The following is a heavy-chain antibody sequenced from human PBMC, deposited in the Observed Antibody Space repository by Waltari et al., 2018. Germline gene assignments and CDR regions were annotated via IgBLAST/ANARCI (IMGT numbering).Heavy chain of an antibody. J-gene: IGHJ3*02. CDR1: GYTFTDSY. D-gene: IGHD1-26*01. CDR2: VDPEDGET. V-gene: IGHV1-69-2*01. Sequence: EVQLVQSGAEVKKPGATVKISCKASGYTFTDSYMHWVQQAPGKGLEWMGRVDPEDGETIYAEKFQGRVTITADTSTDTAYMELSSLRSEDTAVYYCATEAVRGATTRTNAFDIWGQGTMVTVSS. CDR3: ATEAVRGATTRTNAFDI.